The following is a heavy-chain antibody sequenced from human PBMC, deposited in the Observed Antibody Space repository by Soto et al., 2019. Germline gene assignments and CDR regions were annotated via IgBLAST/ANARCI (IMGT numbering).Heavy chain of an antibody. CDR3: ARHGSNYYGSGRYYNEDYYYYGMDV. J-gene: IGHJ6*02. Sequence: GESLKISCKGSGYSFTSYWIGWVRQMPGKGLEWMGIIYPGDSDTRYSPSFQGQVTISADKSISTAYLQWSSLKASDTAMYYCARHGSNYYGSGRYYNEDYYYYGMDVWGQGTTVTVSS. V-gene: IGHV5-51*01. D-gene: IGHD3-10*01. CDR1: GYSFTSYW. CDR2: IYPGDSDT.